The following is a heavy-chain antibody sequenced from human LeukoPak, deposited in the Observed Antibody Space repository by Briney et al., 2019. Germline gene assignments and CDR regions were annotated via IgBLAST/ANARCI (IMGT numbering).Heavy chain of an antibody. CDR1: GGSISSYY. CDR2: IHYSGSN. Sequence: SGTLSLTCTVSGGSISSYYWSWIRQPPGKGLEWIGYIHYSGSNTYNPSLKSRVTMSVDTSSNQVSLKLSSVTAADTAVYYCARWYCSSNTCYHMDVWGKGTTVTVSS. J-gene: IGHJ6*03. D-gene: IGHD2-2*01. CDR3: ARWYCSSNTCYHMDV. V-gene: IGHV4-59*01.